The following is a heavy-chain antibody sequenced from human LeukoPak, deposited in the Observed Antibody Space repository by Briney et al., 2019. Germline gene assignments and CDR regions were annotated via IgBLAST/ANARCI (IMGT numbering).Heavy chain of an antibody. D-gene: IGHD3-10*01. J-gene: IGHJ4*02. CDR3: ARESGSGSQIDY. CDR1: GFTFISYW. CDR2: IKSDGNST. Sequence: GGSLRLSCAASGFTFISYWMHWVRQAPGKGLVWVSRIKSDGNSTTYADSVKGRFTISRDNARNTLYLQMNSLRAEDTAVYYCARESGSGSQIDYWGQGTLVTVSS. V-gene: IGHV3-74*03.